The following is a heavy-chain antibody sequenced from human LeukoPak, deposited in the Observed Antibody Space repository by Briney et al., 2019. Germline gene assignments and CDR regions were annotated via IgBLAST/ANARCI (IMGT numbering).Heavy chain of an antibody. Sequence: PSETLSLTCTVSGVSISTSRYYWGWIRQPPGKGLEWIGRIYTSGSTNYNPSLKSRVTISVDTSKNQFSLKLSSVTAADTAVYYCASLRERSYYARGFDYWGQGTLVTVSS. D-gene: IGHD1-26*01. CDR3: ASLRERSYYARGFDY. J-gene: IGHJ4*02. CDR1: GVSISTSRYY. CDR2: IYTSGST. V-gene: IGHV4-39*01.